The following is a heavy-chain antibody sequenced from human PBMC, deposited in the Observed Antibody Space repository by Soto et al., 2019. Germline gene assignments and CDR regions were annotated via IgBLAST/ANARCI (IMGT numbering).Heavy chain of an antibody. CDR1: GFSFNDAW. J-gene: IGHJ6*02. CDR2: IKTSAGGGAT. D-gene: IGHD2-15*01. CDR3: TTGSVEGI. Sequence: EVQLVESAGGLVKPGGSLRLSCVASGFSFNDAWMNWVRQAPGQGLEWVGRIKTSAGGGATNYAAPVQGRFTISRDDSKNTLYLHMNSLRTEDTAIYYCTTGSVEGIWGQGTTFIVSS. V-gene: IGHV3-15*07.